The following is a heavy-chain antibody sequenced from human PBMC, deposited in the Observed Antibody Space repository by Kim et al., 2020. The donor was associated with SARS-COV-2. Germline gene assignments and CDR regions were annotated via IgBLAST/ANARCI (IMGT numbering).Heavy chain of an antibody. CDR3: ARDQARGGRWFEANNYYYYGMDV. J-gene: IGHJ6*02. D-gene: IGHD3-10*01. Sequence: GGSLRLSCAASGFTVSSNYMSWVRQAPGKGLEWVSVIYSGGSTYYADSVKGRFTISRDNSKNTLYLQMNSLRAEDTAVYYCARDQARGGRWFEANNYYYYGMDVWGQGTTVTVSS. CDR2: IYSGGST. CDR1: GFTVSSNY. V-gene: IGHV3-53*01.